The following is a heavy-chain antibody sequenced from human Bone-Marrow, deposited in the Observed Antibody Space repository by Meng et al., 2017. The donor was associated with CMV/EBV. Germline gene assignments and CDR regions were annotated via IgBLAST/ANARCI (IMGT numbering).Heavy chain of an antibody. CDR3: ARAGRGSSSWWHFDY. CDR1: GFTFSDYY. J-gene: IGHJ4*02. V-gene: IGHV3-11*01. CDR2: ISSSGSTI. D-gene: IGHD6-13*01. Sequence: GESLKISCAASGFTFSDYYMSWIRQAPGKGLEWVSYISSSGSTIYYADSVKGRFTISRDNTKNPLYLQMNSLRAEDTAVYYCARAGRGSSSWWHFDYWGQGTLVTVSS.